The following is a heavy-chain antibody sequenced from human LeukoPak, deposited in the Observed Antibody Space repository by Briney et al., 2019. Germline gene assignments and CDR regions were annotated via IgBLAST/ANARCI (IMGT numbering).Heavy chain of an antibody. CDR3: ARDRSSGWYEFADY. J-gene: IGHJ4*02. Sequence: ASLTVSCKASVYTFTGYYMHWVRQAPGQGLEWMGWINPDSGGTNYAQKFQGRVTMTRDTSISTAYMALSRLRSDDTAVYYCARDRSSGWYEFADYWGQGTLVTVSS. V-gene: IGHV1-2*02. D-gene: IGHD6-19*01. CDR1: VYTFTGYY. CDR2: INPDSGGT.